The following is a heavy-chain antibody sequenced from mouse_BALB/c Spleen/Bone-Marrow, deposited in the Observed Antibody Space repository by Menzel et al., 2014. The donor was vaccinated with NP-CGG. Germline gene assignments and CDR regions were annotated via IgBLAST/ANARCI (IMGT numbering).Heavy chain of an antibody. Sequence: EVKLVESGAELVKPGASVKLSCTASGFNIKDTYMHWVKQRPEQGLEWIGRIDPANGNTKYDPKFQGKATITADTSSNTAYLQLSSLTSEDTAVYYCARGYHDYVYAMDYWGQGTSVTVSS. CDR3: ARGYHDYVYAMDY. CDR1: GFNIKDTY. CDR2: IDPANGNT. J-gene: IGHJ4*01. V-gene: IGHV14-3*02. D-gene: IGHD2-4*01.